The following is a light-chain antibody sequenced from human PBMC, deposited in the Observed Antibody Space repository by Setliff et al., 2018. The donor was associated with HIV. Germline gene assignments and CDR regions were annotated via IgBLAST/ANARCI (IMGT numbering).Light chain of an antibody. CDR3: NSYASTSSFV. V-gene: IGLV2-14*01. CDR2: QVS. Sequence: QSALTQPGSVSGSPGQSITISCTGTSSDVGGYNYVSWYQQHPGKAPKVIIYQVSNRPSGISDRFSGSKSGNTASLTISGLQAEDEADYYCNSYASTSSFVFGTGTKVTVL. J-gene: IGLJ1*01. CDR1: SSDVGGYNY.